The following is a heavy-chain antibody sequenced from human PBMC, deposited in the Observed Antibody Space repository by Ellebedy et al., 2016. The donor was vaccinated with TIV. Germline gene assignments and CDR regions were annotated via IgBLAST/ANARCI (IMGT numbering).Heavy chain of an antibody. J-gene: IGHJ6*02. D-gene: IGHD4-17*01. CDR1: GGTFSSYA. CDR3: ARGNVKVTTKFDYYYGMDV. Sequence: SVKVSCXASGGTFSSYAISWVRQAPGQGLEWMGGIIPIFGTANYAQKFQGRVTITADESTSTAYMELSSLRSEDTAVYYCARGNVKVTTKFDYYYGMDVWGQGTTVTVSS. V-gene: IGHV1-69*13. CDR2: IIPIFGTA.